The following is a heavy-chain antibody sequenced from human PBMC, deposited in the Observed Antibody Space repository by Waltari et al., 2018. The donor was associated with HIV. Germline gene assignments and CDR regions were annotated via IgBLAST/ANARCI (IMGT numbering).Heavy chain of an antibody. V-gene: IGHV3-7*01. J-gene: IGHJ4*02. D-gene: IGHD3-22*01. CDR1: EFTFNNYW. CDR2: IKQDEIEK. CDR3: AREALYDSSGYYFDY. Sequence: EVQLVESGGGLVQPGGSLRLSCAASEFTFNNYWMTGVRQAPGKGLEGVDKIKQDEIEKYYVDSVQGRFTISRDNAKNSLFLQMNRMRAEDTAVYYCAREALYDSSGYYFDYWGQGTLVTVSS.